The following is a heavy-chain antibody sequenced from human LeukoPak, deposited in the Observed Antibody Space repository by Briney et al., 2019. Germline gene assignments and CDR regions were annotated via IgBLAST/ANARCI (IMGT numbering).Heavy chain of an antibody. Sequence: PGESLRLSCAASGFTFSSYWMSWVRQAPGKGLEWVANIKQDGSEKYYVDSVKGRFTISRDNAKNSLYLQMNSLRAEDTAVYYCAREHEDIVVVPAAMNDYWGQGTLVTVSS. D-gene: IGHD2-2*01. V-gene: IGHV3-7*01. CDR3: AREHEDIVVVPAAMNDY. J-gene: IGHJ4*02. CDR1: GFTFSSYW. CDR2: IKQDGSEK.